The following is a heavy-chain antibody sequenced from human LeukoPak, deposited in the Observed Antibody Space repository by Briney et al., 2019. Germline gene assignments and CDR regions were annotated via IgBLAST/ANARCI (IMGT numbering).Heavy chain of an antibody. J-gene: IGHJ2*01. CDR2: IYTSGST. D-gene: IGHD1-26*01. Sequence: SQPLSLTCTVSGGPISSGSYYWSWIRHPAGKGLEWIGRIYTSGSTNYNPSLKSRVTISVETSKNQFSLKLSPVTPPAPALYSCAAGGYGYWFFDLGGRGTLVIVSS. CDR1: GGPISSGSYY. V-gene: IGHV4-61*02. CDR3: AAGGYGYWFFDL.